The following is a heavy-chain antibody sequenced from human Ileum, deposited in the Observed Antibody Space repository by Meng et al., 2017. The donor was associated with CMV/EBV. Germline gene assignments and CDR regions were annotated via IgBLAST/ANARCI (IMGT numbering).Heavy chain of an antibody. D-gene: IGHD2-2*01. Sequence: SETLSLTCAVYGGSFSGYYWSWIRQPPGKGLEWIGEINHSGSTNYNPSLKSRVTISVDTSKNQFSLKLSSVTAADTAVYYCASSPTSSAMWGMDVWGQGNTVNGAS. V-gene: IGHV4-34*01. CDR3: ASSPTSSAMWGMDV. CDR1: GGSFSGYY. J-gene: IGHJ6*02. CDR2: INHSGST.